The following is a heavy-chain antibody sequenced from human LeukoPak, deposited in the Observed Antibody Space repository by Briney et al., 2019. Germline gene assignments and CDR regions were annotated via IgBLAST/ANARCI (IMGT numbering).Heavy chain of an antibody. Sequence: GGSLRLSCAASGFTFSNYAMGWVRQAPGKGLEWVSAISDSGGSTYYADSVKGRFTISRDNSKNTLYLQMNSLRAEDTAVYYCANGKQQLVPSDYWGQGTLVTVSS. CDR1: GFTFSNYA. D-gene: IGHD6-13*01. V-gene: IGHV3-23*01. CDR3: ANGKQQLVPSDY. J-gene: IGHJ4*02. CDR2: ISDSGGST.